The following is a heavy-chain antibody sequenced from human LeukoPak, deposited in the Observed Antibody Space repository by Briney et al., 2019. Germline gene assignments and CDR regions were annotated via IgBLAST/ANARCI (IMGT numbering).Heavy chain of an antibody. J-gene: IGHJ4*02. CDR2: IYTSGRT. Sequence: KPSETLSLTCTVSGPSISGYYWSWIRQPPRKGLEWVGCIYTSGRTNFNPSLKRQSTIPLNTPKNQSVLKLSAVSATSTAVRYLPKRESYSGASDYWGQGTLVTVSS. CDR3: PKRESYSGASDY. D-gene: IGHD1-26*01. V-gene: IGHV4-4*09. CDR1: GPSISGYY.